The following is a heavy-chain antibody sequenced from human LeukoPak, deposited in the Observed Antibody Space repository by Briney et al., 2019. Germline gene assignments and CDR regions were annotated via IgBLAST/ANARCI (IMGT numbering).Heavy chain of an antibody. J-gene: IGHJ3*02. V-gene: IGHV4-39*01. Sequence: SETLSLTCTVSGGSFSSSIHYWGWIRQPPGEGLEWIGTIFYSGTTYYNPSLKSRVTISEDTSKNQFSLRLRSVTAADTAVYYCARMTHMIDWGSGLGAFDIWGQGTMVTVSS. D-gene: IGHD3-9*01. CDR2: IFYSGTT. CDR1: GGSFSSSIHY. CDR3: ARMTHMIDWGSGLGAFDI.